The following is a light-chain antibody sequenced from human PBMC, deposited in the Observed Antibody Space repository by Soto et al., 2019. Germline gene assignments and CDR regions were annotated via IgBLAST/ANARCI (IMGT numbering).Light chain of an antibody. CDR2: EVS. CDR3: SSYTSSSTYV. V-gene: IGLV2-14*01. Sequence: QSALTQPASVSGSPGQSITISCTGSSSDVGYYNYVSWYQQHPGKAPKVMIYEVSNRPSGLSNRFSGSKSGNTASLTISGLQAEDEADYYCSSYTSSSTYVFGTGTKVTVL. CDR1: SSDVGYYNY. J-gene: IGLJ1*01.